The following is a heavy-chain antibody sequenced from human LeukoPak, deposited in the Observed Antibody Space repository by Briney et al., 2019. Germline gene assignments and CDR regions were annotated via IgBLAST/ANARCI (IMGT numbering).Heavy chain of an antibody. CDR3: ARRGSMTGPPPL. CDR2: INHSGST. D-gene: IGHD6-6*01. J-gene: IGHJ4*02. Sequence: SETLSLTCAVYGGSFSGYYWSWIRQPPGKGLEWIGEINHSGSTNYNPSLKSRVTISVDTSKSQFSLKLSSVTAADTAVYYCARRGSMTGPPPLWGQGTLVTVSS. V-gene: IGHV4-34*01. CDR1: GGSFSGYY.